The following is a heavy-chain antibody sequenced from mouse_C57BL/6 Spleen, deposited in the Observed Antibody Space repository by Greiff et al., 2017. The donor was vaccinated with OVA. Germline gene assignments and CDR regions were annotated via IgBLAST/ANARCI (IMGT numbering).Heavy chain of an antibody. CDR3: ARRIYYGYGFAY. D-gene: IGHD2-2*01. J-gene: IGHJ3*01. Sequence: EVQLKESGPELVKPGASVKIPCKASGYTFTDYNMDWVKQSHGKSLEWIGDINPNNGGTIYNQKFKGKATLTVDKSSSTAYMELRSLTSEDTAVYYCARRIYYGYGFAYWGQGTLVTVSA. CDR1: GYTFTDYN. V-gene: IGHV1-18*01. CDR2: INPNNGGT.